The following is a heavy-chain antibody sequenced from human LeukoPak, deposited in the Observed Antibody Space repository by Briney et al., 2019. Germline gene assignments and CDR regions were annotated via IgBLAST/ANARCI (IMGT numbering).Heavy chain of an antibody. J-gene: IGHJ6*03. V-gene: IGHV1-69*06. CDR3: ARDNGGTAMAYYYYYYMDV. CDR1: GGTFSSYA. Sequence: SVKVSCKASGGTFSSYAISWVRQAPGQGLEWMGGIIPIFGTANYAQKFQGRVTITADKSTSTAYMELSSLRSGDTAVYYCARDNGGTAMAYYYYYYMDVWGKGTTVTISS. D-gene: IGHD5-18*01. CDR2: IIPIFGTA.